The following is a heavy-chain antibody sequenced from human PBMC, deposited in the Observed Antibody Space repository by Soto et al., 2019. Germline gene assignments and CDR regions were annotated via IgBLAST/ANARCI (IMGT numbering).Heavy chain of an antibody. J-gene: IGHJ6*02. V-gene: IGHV4-31*03. D-gene: IGHD3-10*01. CDR3: TEEIKQWKGRNMDV. CDR2: INHRGSL. Sequence: PSKTLPRTCTVTGGSMTTGDQYWTWIRHRPGEGLEWFGYINHRGSLYYNPSLESRVSMSVDTSKNQFSLNLSSVTAADTAVYYCTEEIKQWKGRNMDVWRPGSTVTVA. CDR1: GGSMTTGDQY.